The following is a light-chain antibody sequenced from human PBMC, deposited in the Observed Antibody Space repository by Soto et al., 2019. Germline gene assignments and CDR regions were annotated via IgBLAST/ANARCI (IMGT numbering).Light chain of an antibody. CDR1: QSVRGSS. CDR2: GAS. Sequence: EIVLTQSPGTLSLSPGQRATLSCRAGQSVRGSSLAWYQQKPGQAPRLLIFGASSRATGIPDRFSGNGSGTDFTLTISSLAREDFAVYYCQQYGSSPKTFGQGTKVDI. J-gene: IGKJ1*01. CDR3: QQYGSSPKT. V-gene: IGKV3-20*01.